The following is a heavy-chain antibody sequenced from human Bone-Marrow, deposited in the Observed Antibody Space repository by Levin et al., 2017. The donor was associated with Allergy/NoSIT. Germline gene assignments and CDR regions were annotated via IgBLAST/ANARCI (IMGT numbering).Heavy chain of an antibody. CDR2: IIPIFGTA. CDR1: GGTFSSYA. D-gene: IGHD6-19*01. Sequence: GASVKVSCKASGGTFSSYAISWVRQAPGQGLEWMGGIIPIFGTANYAQKFQGRVTITADKSTSTAYMELSSLRSEDTAVYYCARDQTKNIAVAGQDYFDYWGQGTLVTVSS. CDR3: ARDQTKNIAVAGQDYFDY. V-gene: IGHV1-69*06. J-gene: IGHJ4*02.